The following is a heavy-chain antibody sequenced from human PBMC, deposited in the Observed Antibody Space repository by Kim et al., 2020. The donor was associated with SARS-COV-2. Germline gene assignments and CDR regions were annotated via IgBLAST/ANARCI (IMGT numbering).Heavy chain of an antibody. CDR1: GFTFRDYA. D-gene: IGHD3-16*01. J-gene: IGHJ6*02. CDR3: AKHGEESKITFGEDGLDV. CDR2: ISGISVST. Sequence: GGSLRLSCAASGFTFRDYAMSWVRQAPGKGPEWVSGISGISVSTKYANSVKGRFTVSRDNSRDTLYLEMNSLRAEDTAIYYCAKHGEESKITFGEDGLDVWGQGTTVTVSS. V-gene: IGHV3-23*01.